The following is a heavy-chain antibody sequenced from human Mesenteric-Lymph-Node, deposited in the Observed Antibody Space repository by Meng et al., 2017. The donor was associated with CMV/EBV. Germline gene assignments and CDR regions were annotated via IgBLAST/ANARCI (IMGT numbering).Heavy chain of an antibody. J-gene: IGHJ4*02. V-gene: IGHV3-23*01. CDR3: AKHLEAAALPEVFDY. CDR2: INNGADRT. CDR1: GFTFSTYD. D-gene: IGHD6-13*01. Sequence: GESLKISCAASGFTFSTYDMTWVRQAPGKGLEWISSINNGADRTYYAESVRGRFTISRDNSKNTLHLQMNSLRAEDTAVYYCAKHLEAAALPEVFDYWGQGVLVTVSS.